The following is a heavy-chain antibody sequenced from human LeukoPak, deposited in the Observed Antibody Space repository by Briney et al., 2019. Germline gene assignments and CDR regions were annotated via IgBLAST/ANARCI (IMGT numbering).Heavy chain of an antibody. V-gene: IGHV1-69*05. Sequence: SVKVSCKASGGTFSSYAISWVRQAPGQGLEWMGGIIPIFGTANYAQKFQGRVTITTDESTSTAYMELSSLRSEDTAMYYCARHAGYSYGYPYYYYYMDVWGKGTTVTVSS. CDR1: GGTFSSYA. CDR3: ARHAGYSYGYPYYYYYMDV. D-gene: IGHD5-18*01. CDR2: IIPIFGTA. J-gene: IGHJ6*03.